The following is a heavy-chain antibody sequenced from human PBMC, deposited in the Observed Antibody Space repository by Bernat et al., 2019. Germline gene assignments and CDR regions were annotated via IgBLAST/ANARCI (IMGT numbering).Heavy chain of an antibody. CDR1: GYTFTSYD. Sequence: QVQLVQSGAEVKKPGASVKVSCKASGYTFTSYDINWVRQATGQGLEWMGWMNPNSGNTGYAQKFQGRVTMTRNTSISTAYMELSSLRSEDTAVYYCAVLGYCSSTSCDARAFDFWGQGTMVTVS. CDR3: AVLGYCSSTSCDARAFDF. V-gene: IGHV1-8*01. D-gene: IGHD2-2*01. CDR2: MNPNSGNT. J-gene: IGHJ3*01.